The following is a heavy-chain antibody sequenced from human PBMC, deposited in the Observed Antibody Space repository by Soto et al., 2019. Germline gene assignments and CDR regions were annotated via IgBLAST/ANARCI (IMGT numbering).Heavy chain of an antibody. CDR3: ARQIYYSDTGPNFQYYFES. D-gene: IGHD3-22*01. CDR1: GYSFAGYW. CDR2: IDPSDSQT. J-gene: IGHJ4*02. Sequence: PGESLKISCKGSGYSFAGYWITWVRQKPGKGLEWMGRIDPSDSQTYYSPSFRGHVTISATKSITTVFLQWSSLRASDTAMYYCARQIYYSDTGPNFQYYFESWGQGTPVTGSS. V-gene: IGHV5-10-1*01.